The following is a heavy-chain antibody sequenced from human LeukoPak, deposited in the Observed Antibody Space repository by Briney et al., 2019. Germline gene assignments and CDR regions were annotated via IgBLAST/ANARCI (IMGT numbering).Heavy chain of an antibody. CDR3: AYTRGAVVTKS. CDR1: GGTFSSYA. V-gene: IGHV1-69*13. CDR2: IIPIFGTA. Sequence: GASVKVSFKASGGTFSSYAISWVRQAPGQGLEWMGGIIPIFGTANYAQKFQGRVTITADESTSTAYMELSSLRSEDTAVYYCAYTRGAVVTKSWGQGTLVTVSS. D-gene: IGHD2-21*02. J-gene: IGHJ4*02.